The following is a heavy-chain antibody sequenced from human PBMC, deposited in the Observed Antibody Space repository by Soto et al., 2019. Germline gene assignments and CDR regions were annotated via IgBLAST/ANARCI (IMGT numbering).Heavy chain of an antibody. V-gene: IGHV5-51*01. CDR2: IYPGDSDT. CDR3: ARQSYYDFWSGSSWYYGMDV. Sequence: GESLKISCKGSGYSFTSYWIGWVRQMPGKGLEWMGIIYPGDSDTRYSPSFQGQVTISAAKSISTAYLQWSSLKASDTAMYYCARQSYYDFWSGSSWYYGMDVWGQGTTVTVSS. CDR1: GYSFTSYW. D-gene: IGHD3-3*01. J-gene: IGHJ6*02.